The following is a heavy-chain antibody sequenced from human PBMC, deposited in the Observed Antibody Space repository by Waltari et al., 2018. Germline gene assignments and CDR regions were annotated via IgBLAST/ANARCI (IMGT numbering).Heavy chain of an antibody. CDR1: GGTFDRYA. CDR3: VRDSPEVVAGSPWFDT. CDR2: IIPLLGAA. V-gene: IGHV1-69*11. D-gene: IGHD6-19*01. Sequence: QVQLMQSGAEVKKTGSSVKVSCNTSGGTFDRYAISWVRQTPGQGLEWMGGIIPLLGAANYAQKFQGRVTITADESMTTVYMDLSSLRSEDTAVYYCVRDSPEVVAGSPWFDTWGQGTLVIVSS. J-gene: IGHJ5*02.